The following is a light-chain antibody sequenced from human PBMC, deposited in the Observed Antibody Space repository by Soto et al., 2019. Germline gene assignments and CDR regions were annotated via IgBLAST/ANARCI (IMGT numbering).Light chain of an antibody. CDR2: AAS. V-gene: IGKV1-6*01. CDR3: LQDYNYPLT. Sequence: AIQMTQSPSSLSASVGDRVTITCRASQGIRNDLGWYQQKPGKAPKLLIYAASSLQSGVPSRFSGSGSGTDFTLNISSLQPEDFATYYWLQDYNYPLTFGGGTKVEIK. J-gene: IGKJ4*01. CDR1: QGIRND.